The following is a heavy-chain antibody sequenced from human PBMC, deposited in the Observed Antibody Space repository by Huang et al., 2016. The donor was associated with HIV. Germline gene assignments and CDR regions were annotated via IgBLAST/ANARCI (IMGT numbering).Heavy chain of an antibody. Sequence: QVQLQQWGAGLLKPSETLSLTCAVYGGSFSGYYWSWIRQPPGKGLEWIGEINHSRSTNHNPSLKSRVTRSVDTSKNQFSLKLSSVTAADTAVYYCAREGRSGWENLDYWGQGTLVTVSS. CDR1: GGSFSGYY. V-gene: IGHV4-34*01. CDR2: INHSRST. D-gene: IGHD6-19*01. J-gene: IGHJ4*02. CDR3: AREGRSGWENLDY.